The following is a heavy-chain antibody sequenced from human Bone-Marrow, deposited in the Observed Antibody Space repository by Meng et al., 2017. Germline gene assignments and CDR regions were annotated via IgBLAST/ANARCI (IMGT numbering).Heavy chain of an antibody. J-gene: IGHJ6*02. D-gene: IGHD2-2*03. CDR3: AKDGSRERFSYYYYGMDV. CDR2: INPNSGGA. V-gene: IGHV1-2*02. CDR1: GYTFTGYY. Sequence: ASVKVSCKASGYTFTGYYLHWVRQAPGQGLEWMGWINPNSGGANYAQRFQGRVTMTRDTSISTAYMELSSLRSDDTAVYYCAKDGSRERFSYYYYGMDVWGQGTTVTVSS.